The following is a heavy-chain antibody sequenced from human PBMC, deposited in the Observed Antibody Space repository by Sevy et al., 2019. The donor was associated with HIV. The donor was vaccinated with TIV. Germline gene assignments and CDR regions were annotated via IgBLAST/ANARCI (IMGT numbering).Heavy chain of an antibody. J-gene: IGHJ6*02. V-gene: IGHV3-49*03. Sequence: GESLKISCRASGFNVGDYVMNWFRQAPGKGLDWVGFIRSKAYGETREYAASGKGRVTISREDSKGIAYLQMHRLKTEDTGRYYCTRAMYYHDSGSYYGMDVWGQGTTVTVSS. CDR2: IRSKAYGETR. CDR1: GFNVGDYV. D-gene: IGHD3-10*01. CDR3: TRAMYYHDSGSYYGMDV.